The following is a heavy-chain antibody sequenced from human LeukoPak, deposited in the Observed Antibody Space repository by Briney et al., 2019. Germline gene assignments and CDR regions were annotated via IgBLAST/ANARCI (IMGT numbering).Heavy chain of an antibody. CDR3: AADAYGPEGGFDF. CDR1: GYTFTDYY. J-gene: IGHJ4*02. D-gene: IGHD3-16*01. V-gene: IGHV1-2*02. CDR2: INPITGDT. Sequence: ASVRVSCKASGYTFTDYYIHWVRQAPGQGLEWMAWINPITGDTNYAQEFQGRVTVARDRSTSSAYMDQSRLRSGETALYYCAADAYGPEGGFDFWGQGTLVTVSS.